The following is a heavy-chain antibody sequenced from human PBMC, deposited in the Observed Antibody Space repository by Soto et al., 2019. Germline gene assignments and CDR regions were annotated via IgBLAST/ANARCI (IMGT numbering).Heavy chain of an antibody. J-gene: IGHJ1*01. CDR2: IWYDGSNK. CDR1: GFTFSSYG. CDR3: ARDARAKSRAEYFQH. V-gene: IGHV3-33*01. Sequence: QVQLVESGGGVVQPGRSLRLSCAASGFTFSSYGMHWVRQAPGKGLEWVAVIWYDGSNKYYADSVKGRFTISRDNSKNTLNLQMNSLSAEDTAVYYCARDARAKSRAEYFQHWGQGTLVTVSS.